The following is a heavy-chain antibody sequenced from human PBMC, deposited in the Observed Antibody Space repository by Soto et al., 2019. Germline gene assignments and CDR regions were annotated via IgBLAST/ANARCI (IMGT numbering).Heavy chain of an antibody. Sequence: PSETLSLTCVVSSYVIESGHYWGWVRQPPGKGLEWVGSIYDSGTTYYNPSLRSRVTISADTSKNQFSLSLTSVPAADTAVYYCARSPQYYTPGSSPFDYWGPGTMVTVSS. D-gene: IGHD3-3*01. CDR2: IYDSGTT. CDR3: ARSPQYYTPGSSPFDY. V-gene: IGHV4-38-2*01. CDR1: SYVIESGHY. J-gene: IGHJ4*03.